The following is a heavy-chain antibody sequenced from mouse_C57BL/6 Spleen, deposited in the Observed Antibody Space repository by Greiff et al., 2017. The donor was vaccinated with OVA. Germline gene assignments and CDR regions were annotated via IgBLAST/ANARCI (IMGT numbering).Heavy chain of an antibody. D-gene: IGHD2-4*01. V-gene: IGHV6-3*01. CDR2: IRLKSDNYAT. CDR3: TGGITTGFAY. Sequence: DVMLVESGGGLVQPGGSMKLSCVASGFTFSNYWMNWVRQSPEKGLEWVAQIRLKSDNYATHYAESVKGRFTISRDDSKSSVYLQMNNLRAEDTGIYYCTGGITTGFAYWGQGTLVTVSA. J-gene: IGHJ3*01. CDR1: GFTFSNYW.